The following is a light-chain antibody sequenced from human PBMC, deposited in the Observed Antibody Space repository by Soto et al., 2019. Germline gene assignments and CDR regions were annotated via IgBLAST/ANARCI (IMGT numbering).Light chain of an antibody. J-gene: IGLJ1*01. CDR1: NIGIKS. CDR3: QVWDSSSDHYV. CDR2: YDS. V-gene: IGLV3-21*04. Sequence: SYELTQPPSVSVAPGKTARITCGGNNIGIKSVHWYQQKPGQAPVLVIYYDSDRPSGIPERFSGSNSGNTATLTISRVEAGDEADYYCQVWDSSSDHYVFGTGTKLTAL.